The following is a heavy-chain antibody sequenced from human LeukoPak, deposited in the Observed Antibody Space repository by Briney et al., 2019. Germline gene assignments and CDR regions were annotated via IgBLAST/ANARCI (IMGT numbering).Heavy chain of an antibody. Sequence: ASVKVSCKASGGTFSSYGISWVRQAPGQGLEWMGWISAYNGNTNYAQKLQGRVTMTTDTSTSTAYMELRSLRSDDTAVYYCARGDDSSGYYYFDYWGQGTLVTVSS. CDR3: ARGDDSSGYYYFDY. CDR1: GGTFSSYG. D-gene: IGHD3-22*01. V-gene: IGHV1-18*01. CDR2: ISAYNGNT. J-gene: IGHJ4*02.